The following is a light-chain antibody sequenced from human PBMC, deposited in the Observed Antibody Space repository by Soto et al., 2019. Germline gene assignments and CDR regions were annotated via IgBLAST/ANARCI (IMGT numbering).Light chain of an antibody. J-gene: IGLJ3*02. CDR1: SSDVGGYNY. CDR2: DVS. V-gene: IGLV2-11*01. Sequence: QSALTQPRSVSGSPGQSVTISCTGTSSDVGGYNYVSWYQQHPGKAPKVMIYDVSRRPSGVPDRFSGSKSGITASLTISGLHAEGEADYYCFSYAVSNTFGVFCGGTELTVL. CDR3: FSYAVSNTFGV.